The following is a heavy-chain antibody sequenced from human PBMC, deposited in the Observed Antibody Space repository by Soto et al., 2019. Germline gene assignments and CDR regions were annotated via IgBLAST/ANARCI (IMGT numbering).Heavy chain of an antibody. D-gene: IGHD3-10*01. CDR3: AREGYAYGLDF. CDR2: TYTGGTS. J-gene: IGHJ4*02. CDR1: GLSVSDKY. V-gene: IGHV3-53*02. Sequence: EVQLVQTGGGLIKPGGSMSLSCAASGLSVSDKYMSWFRQAPGKGLEWVSLTYTGGTSYFADFVKGRFIVSRDMSKSTLFLHTNPLAAEETAVYYCAREGYAYGLDFWCQGARVSVSS.